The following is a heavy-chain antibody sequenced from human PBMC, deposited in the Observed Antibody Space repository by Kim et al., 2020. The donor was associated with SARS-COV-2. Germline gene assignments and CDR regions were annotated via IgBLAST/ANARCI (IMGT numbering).Heavy chain of an antibody. J-gene: IGHJ4*02. D-gene: IGHD1-26*01. V-gene: IGHV3-48*04. CDR3: AREGGATINFDY. Sequence: YNADPVKGRFTISRDNAKNSLYLQMNSLRAEDTAVYYCAREGGATINFDYWGQGTLVTVSS.